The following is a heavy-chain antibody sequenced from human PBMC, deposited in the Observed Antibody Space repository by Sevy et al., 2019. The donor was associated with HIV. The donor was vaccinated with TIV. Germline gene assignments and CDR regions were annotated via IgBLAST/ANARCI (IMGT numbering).Heavy chain of an antibody. D-gene: IGHD3-9*01. J-gene: IGHJ4*02. CDR3: ARAPYEYFDGGPLYYFDY. V-gene: IGHV4-59*01. Sequence: SETLSLTCTVSGGSISSYYWSWIRQPPGKGLEWIGYIYYSGSTNYNPSLKSRVTISVDTSKNQFPLKLSSVTAADTAVYYCARAPYEYFDGGPLYYFDYWGQGTLVTVSS. CDR2: IYYSGST. CDR1: GGSISSYY.